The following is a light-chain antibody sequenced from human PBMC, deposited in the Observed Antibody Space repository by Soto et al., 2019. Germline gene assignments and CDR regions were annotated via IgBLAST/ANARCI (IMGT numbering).Light chain of an antibody. V-gene: IGKV1-39*01. J-gene: IGKJ2*01. CDR1: QSISRY. CDR2: AAS. Sequence: DIQMTQCPSSLSASVGDRVTITCRASQSISRYSNWYQQRPGKAPKLLIYAASSLQSWVPSRFSGSGSGTDFTLTISSLQPEDFATYYCQQSYTTPYTFGQGTKLEIK. CDR3: QQSYTTPYT.